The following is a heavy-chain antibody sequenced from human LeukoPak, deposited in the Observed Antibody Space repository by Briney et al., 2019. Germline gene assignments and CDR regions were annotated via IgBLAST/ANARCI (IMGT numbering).Heavy chain of an antibody. V-gene: IGHV3-48*01. CDR1: GFTFSSYS. CDR2: ISSSGSTI. CDR3: ARDEVLELVYNYSFDY. J-gene: IGHJ4*02. D-gene: IGHD5-24*01. Sequence: GGSLRLSCAASGFTFSSYSMNWVRQAPGKGLEWVSSISSSGSTIYYADSVKGRFTISRDNSKNTLYLQMNSLRAEDTAVYYCARDEVLELVYNYSFDYWGQGTLVTVSS.